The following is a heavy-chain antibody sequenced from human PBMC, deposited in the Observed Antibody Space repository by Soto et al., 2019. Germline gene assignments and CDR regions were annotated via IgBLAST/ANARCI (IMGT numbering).Heavy chain of an antibody. Sequence: SVKLSCKASGGTFSSYAISWVRQAPGQGLEWMGGIIPIFGTANYAQKFQGRVTITADESTSTAYMELSSLRSEDTAVYYCARDRGYYDSSGPSDAFDIWGQGTMVTVSS. CDR1: GGTFSSYA. V-gene: IGHV1-69*13. CDR3: ARDRGYYDSSGPSDAFDI. J-gene: IGHJ3*02. CDR2: IIPIFGTA. D-gene: IGHD3-22*01.